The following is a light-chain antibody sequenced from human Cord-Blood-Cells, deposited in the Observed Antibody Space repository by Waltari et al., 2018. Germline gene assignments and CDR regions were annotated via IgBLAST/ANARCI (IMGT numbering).Light chain of an antibody. CDR2: DVS. CDR3: SSYTSSSTV. CDR1: SSDVGGYNY. Sequence: QSALTQPASVSGSPGQSITISCTGTSSDVGGYNYVSWYQQHPGKAPKLMIYDVSNRPSGVSNRFSDSKSGNTASLTISGLQAEDEADYYCSSYTSSSTVFGTGTKVTVL. J-gene: IGLJ1*01. V-gene: IGLV2-14*01.